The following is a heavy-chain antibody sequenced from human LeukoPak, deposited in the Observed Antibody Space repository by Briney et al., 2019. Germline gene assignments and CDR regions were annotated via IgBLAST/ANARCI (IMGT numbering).Heavy chain of an antibody. CDR2: ISSSGSTI. CDR1: GFTFSSYK. CDR3: ARDGYYYDSSGYYSSSEAFDI. D-gene: IGHD3-22*01. Sequence: GGSLRLSCAASGFTFSSYKMNWVRQAPGKGLEWVSYISSSGSTIYYADSVKGRFTISRDNAKNSLYLQMNSLRAEDTAVYYCARDGYYYDSSGYYSSSEAFDIWGQGTMVTVSS. J-gene: IGHJ3*02. V-gene: IGHV3-48*03.